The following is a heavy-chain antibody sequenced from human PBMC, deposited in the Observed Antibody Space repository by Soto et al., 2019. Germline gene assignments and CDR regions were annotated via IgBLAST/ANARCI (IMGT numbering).Heavy chain of an antibody. CDR3: ARGAPAYCGGDCYEDAFDI. V-gene: IGHV3-30-3*01. J-gene: IGHJ3*02. CDR2: ISYDGSNK. CDR1: GFTFSSYA. Sequence: GGSLRLSCAASGFTFSSYAMHWVRQAPGKGLEWVAVISYDGSNKNYANSVEGRFTISRDNSKNTRYLQLNSLRAEDTAVYYCARGAPAYCGGDCYEDAFDIWGQGTMVTVSS. D-gene: IGHD2-21*02.